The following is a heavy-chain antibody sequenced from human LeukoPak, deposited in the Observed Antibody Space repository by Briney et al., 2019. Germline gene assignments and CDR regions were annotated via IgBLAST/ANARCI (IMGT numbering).Heavy chain of an antibody. CDR2: ISAYNGST. D-gene: IGHD1-1*01. Sequence: ASVKVSCTASDFSFTSYGMSWVRQAPGQGLEWMGWISAYNGSTKYAQKLQGRVTMTRDTSISTAYMELSRLRSDDTAVYYCARDRQYNWNDGGLDVWGQGTTVTVSS. CDR1: DFSFTSYG. V-gene: IGHV1-18*01. J-gene: IGHJ6*02. CDR3: ARDRQYNWNDGGLDV.